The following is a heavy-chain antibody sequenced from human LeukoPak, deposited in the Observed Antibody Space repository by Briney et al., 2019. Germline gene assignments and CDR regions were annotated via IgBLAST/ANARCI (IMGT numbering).Heavy chain of an antibody. D-gene: IGHD3-22*01. CDR3: AKVVNSGDYYYFDY. V-gene: IGHV3-20*04. J-gene: IGHJ4*02. CDR2: INRNGGST. CDR1: GFTFDDYG. Sequence: PGGSLRLSCAASGFTFDDYGMSWVRQAPGKGLEWVSGINRNGGSTAYADSVKGRFTISRDNSENTLDLQMNSLRAEDTAVYYCAKVVNSGDYYYFDYWGQGTLVTVSS.